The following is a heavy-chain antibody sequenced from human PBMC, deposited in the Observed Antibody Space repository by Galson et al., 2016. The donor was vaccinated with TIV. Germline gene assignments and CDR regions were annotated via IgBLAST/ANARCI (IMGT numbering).Heavy chain of an antibody. Sequence: SLRLSCAASEFTFSNYAMSWVRQAPGKGLEWVSSITGSGDTTYYADSVKGRFTISRDNSKNTLFLQMNSLRGEDTAVYYCAKDGGPIVVVQAAAEFYYGMDLWGQGTTVTVSS. J-gene: IGHJ6*02. D-gene: IGHD2-2*01. V-gene: IGHV3-23*01. CDR3: AKDGGPIVVVQAAAEFYYGMDL. CDR2: ITGSGDTT. CDR1: EFTFSNYA.